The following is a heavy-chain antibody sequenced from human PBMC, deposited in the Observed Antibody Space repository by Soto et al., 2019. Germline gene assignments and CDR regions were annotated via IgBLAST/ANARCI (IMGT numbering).Heavy chain of an antibody. D-gene: IGHD5-12*01. CDR3: AIRGYSGYDNWFDP. CDR2: INHSGST. J-gene: IGHJ5*02. Sequence: PSETLSLTCAVYGLSFSGYYWSWIRQPPGKGLEWIGEINHSGSTNYNPSLKSRVTISVDTSKNQFSLKLSSVTAADTAVYYCAIRGYSGYDNWFDPWGQGTLVTVPS. V-gene: IGHV4-34*01. CDR1: GLSFSGYY.